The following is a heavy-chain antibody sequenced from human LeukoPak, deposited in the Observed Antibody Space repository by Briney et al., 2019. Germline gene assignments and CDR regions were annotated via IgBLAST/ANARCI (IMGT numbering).Heavy chain of an antibody. CDR2: MNPNSGNT. CDR1: GYTFTSYD. Sequence: ASVKVSCKASGYTFTSYDINWVRQATGQGLEWMGWMNPNSGNTGYAQKFQGRVTMTRNTSISTAYMELSSLRSEDTAVYHCAREAVAGTEGWFDPWGQGTLVTVSS. V-gene: IGHV1-8*01. CDR3: AREAVAGTEGWFDP. D-gene: IGHD6-19*01. J-gene: IGHJ5*02.